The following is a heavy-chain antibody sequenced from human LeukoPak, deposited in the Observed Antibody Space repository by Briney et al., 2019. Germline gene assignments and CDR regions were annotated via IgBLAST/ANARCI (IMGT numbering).Heavy chain of an antibody. CDR3: ARDLYSYMDV. CDR2: IYYIGST. D-gene: IGHD2-21*01. CDR1: GGSISSYY. V-gene: IGHV4-59*01. J-gene: IGHJ6*04. Sequence: SGTLSLTCTVSGGSISSYYWSWIRQPPGKGLEWIGYIYYIGSTNYNPSLKSRVTISVDTSKNQFSLKLSSVTAADTAVYYCARDLYSYMDVWGKGTTVTISS.